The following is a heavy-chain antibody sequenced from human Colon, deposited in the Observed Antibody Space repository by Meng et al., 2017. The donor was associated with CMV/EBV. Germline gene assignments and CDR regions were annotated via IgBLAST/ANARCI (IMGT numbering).Heavy chain of an antibody. CDR1: GYTFTGYY. D-gene: IGHD2-8*02. CDR2: INPNSGGT. Sequence: ASVKVSCKASGYTFTGYYMHWVRQAPGQGLEWMGWINPNSGGTNYAQKFQGRVTMTRDTSISTAYMELSRLRSDDTAVYYCARDLVVATGEVGYWGQGTLVTVSS. V-gene: IGHV1-2*02. CDR3: ARDLVVATGEVGY. J-gene: IGHJ4*02.